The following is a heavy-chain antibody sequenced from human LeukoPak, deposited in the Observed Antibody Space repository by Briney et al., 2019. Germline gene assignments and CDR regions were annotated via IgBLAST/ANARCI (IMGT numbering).Heavy chain of an antibody. CDR3: ATTMVRGVIITLNAFDI. CDR1: GDSLSSGYY. Sequence: PSETLSLTCIVSGDSLSSGYYWGWVRQSPGKGLEWIGSVYHTGSTYYNPSLKSRVTISVDTSKNQFSLKLSSVTAADTAVYYCATTMVRGVIITLNAFDIWGQGTMVTVSS. V-gene: IGHV4-38-2*02. CDR2: VYHTGST. D-gene: IGHD3-10*01. J-gene: IGHJ3*02.